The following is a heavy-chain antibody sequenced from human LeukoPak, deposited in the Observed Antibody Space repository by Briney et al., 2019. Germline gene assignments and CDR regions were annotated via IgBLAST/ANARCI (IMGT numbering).Heavy chain of an antibody. CDR1: GGSISSSHW. CDR2: IYHSGST. J-gene: IGHJ4*02. CDR3: ARGPNYVWGSYRYFDY. D-gene: IGHD3-16*02. V-gene: IGHV4-4*02. Sequence: SETLSLTCTVSGGSISSSHWWSWVRQPPGKGLEWIGEIYHSGSTNYNPSLKSRVTISVDTSKNQFSLKLSSVTAADTAVYYCARGPNYVWGSYRYFDYWGQGTLVTVSS.